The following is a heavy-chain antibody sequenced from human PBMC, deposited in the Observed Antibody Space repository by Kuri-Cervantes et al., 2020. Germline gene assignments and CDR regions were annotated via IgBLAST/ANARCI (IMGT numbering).Heavy chain of an antibody. Sequence: GGSLRLSCKGSGYDFLNSWTGWVRQMPGKGLEWMGIVWPSGSDTQYSPSFQGQVTISVDKSINTAYLQWSSLKASDTAMYYCATTYYFDTGGPEKLYSWGQGTLVIVSS. D-gene: IGHD3-22*01. CDR3: ATTYYFDTGGPEKLYS. V-gene: IGHV5-51*01. CDR1: GYDFLNSW. J-gene: IGHJ4*02. CDR2: VWPSGSDT.